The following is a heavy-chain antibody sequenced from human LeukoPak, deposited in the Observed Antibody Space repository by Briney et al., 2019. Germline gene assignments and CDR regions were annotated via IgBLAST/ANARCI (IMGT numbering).Heavy chain of an antibody. CDR1: GGTFSSYA. J-gene: IGHJ4*02. CDR3: ASPGYSSSWPYYFDY. V-gene: IGHV1-69*13. Sequence: GASVKVSCKASGGTFSSYAISWVRQAPGQGLEWMGGIIPIFGTANYAQKFRGRVTITADESTSTAYMELSSLRSEDTAVYYCASPGYSSSWPYYFDYWGQGTLVTVSS. D-gene: IGHD6-13*01. CDR2: IIPIFGTA.